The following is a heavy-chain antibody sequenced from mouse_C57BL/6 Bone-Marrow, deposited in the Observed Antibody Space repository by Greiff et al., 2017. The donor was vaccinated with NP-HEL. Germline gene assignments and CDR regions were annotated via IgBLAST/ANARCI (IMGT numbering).Heavy chain of an antibody. J-gene: IGHJ4*01. Sequence: EVQVVESGGDLVKPGGSLKLSCAASGFTFSSYGMSWVRQTPDKRLEWVATISSGGSYTYYPDSVKGRFTISRDNAKNTLYLQMSSLKSEDTAMYYCARLRLAMDYWGQGTSVTVSS. V-gene: IGHV5-6*01. D-gene: IGHD3-2*02. CDR1: GFTFSSYG. CDR2: ISSGGSYT. CDR3: ARLRLAMDY.